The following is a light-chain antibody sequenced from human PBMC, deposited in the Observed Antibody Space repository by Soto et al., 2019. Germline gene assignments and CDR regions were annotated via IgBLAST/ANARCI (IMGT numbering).Light chain of an antibody. V-gene: IGKV1-5*01. Sequence: DIQMTQSPSTLSASVGDRVTITCRASQSIGRFLAWYQNQPGKAPKLLIYDASTLESGVPSRFSGNGSGTAFTFSITSLQPEVFGTYYCQQCYMGWTFGQGTKV. CDR3: QQCYMGWT. J-gene: IGKJ1*01. CDR2: DAS. CDR1: QSIGRF.